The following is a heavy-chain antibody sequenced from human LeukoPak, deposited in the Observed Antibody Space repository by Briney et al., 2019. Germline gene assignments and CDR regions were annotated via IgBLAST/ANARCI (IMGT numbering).Heavy chain of an antibody. V-gene: IGHV3-21*01. J-gene: IGHJ6*02. D-gene: IGHD3-10*02. CDR1: GFTLRSYT. Sequence: GGSLRLSCAASGFTLRSYTMNWVRQAPGKGLEWVSSIGISSNKIYYADSVKGRFIISRDNAKNSVYLQMNSLRAEDTAVYYCARCSGYGMDVWGQGTTVTVSS. CDR3: ARCSGYGMDV. CDR2: IGISSNKI.